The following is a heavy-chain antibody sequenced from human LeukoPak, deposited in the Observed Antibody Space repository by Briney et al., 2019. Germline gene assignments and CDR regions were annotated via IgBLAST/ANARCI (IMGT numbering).Heavy chain of an antibody. CDR2: TYYRSKWYN. J-gene: IGHJ5*02. Sequence: SQTLSLTCAISGDSVSSNSAAWNWIRQSPSRGLEWLGRTYYRSKWYNDYAVSVKSRITINPDTSKNQFSLQLNSVTPEDTAVYYCARGLASSSSSWYVGNWFDPWGQGTLVTVSS. CDR3: ARGLASSSSSWYVGNWFDP. D-gene: IGHD6-13*01. V-gene: IGHV6-1*01. CDR1: GDSVSSNSAA.